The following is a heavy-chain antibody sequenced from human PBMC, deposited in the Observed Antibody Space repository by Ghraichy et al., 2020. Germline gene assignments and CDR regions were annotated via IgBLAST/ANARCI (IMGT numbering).Heavy chain of an antibody. CDR1: GGSISSGGYY. CDR2: IYYSGST. J-gene: IGHJ5*02. D-gene: IGHD6-13*01. Sequence: SETLSLTCTVSGGSISSGGYYWSWIRQHPGKGLEWIGYIYYSGSTYYNPSLKSRVTISVDTSKNQFSLKLSSVTAADTAVYYCARDAGVRQHHNWFDPWGQGTLVTVSS. CDR3: ARDAGVRQHHNWFDP. V-gene: IGHV4-31*03.